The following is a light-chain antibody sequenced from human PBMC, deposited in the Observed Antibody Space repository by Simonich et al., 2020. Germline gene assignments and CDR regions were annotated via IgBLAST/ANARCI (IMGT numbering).Light chain of an antibody. J-gene: IGKJ1*01. CDR2: WAS. CDR3: QQYYSTPQT. Sequence: DIVMTQSPDSLAVSLGERATINCKSSQSVLYSSNNKNYLAWYQQNPGKPPKLLIYWASTRESGVPDRFSGSGSGTDFTLTISSLQAEDVAVYYCQQYYSTPQTFGQGTKVEIK. CDR1: QSVLYSSNNKNY. V-gene: IGKV4-1*01.